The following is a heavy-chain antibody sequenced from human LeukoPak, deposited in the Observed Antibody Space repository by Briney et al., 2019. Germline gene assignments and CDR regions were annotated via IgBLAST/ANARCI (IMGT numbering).Heavy chain of an antibody. V-gene: IGHV3-74*01. CDR1: GFTFSSYA. CDR3: ARGRGFSFRMVRGVPPY. J-gene: IGHJ4*02. Sequence: GGSLRLSCAASGFTFSSYAMHWVRQAPGKGLVWVSRINSDGSSTSYADSVKGRFTISRDNAKNTLYLQMNSLRAEDTAVYYCARGRGFSFRMVRGVPPYWGQGTLVTVSS. D-gene: IGHD3-10*01. CDR2: INSDGSST.